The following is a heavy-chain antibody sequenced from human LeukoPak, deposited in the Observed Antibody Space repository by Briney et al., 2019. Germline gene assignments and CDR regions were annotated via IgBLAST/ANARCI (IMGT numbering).Heavy chain of an antibody. CDR1: GGSITSYY. J-gene: IGHJ4*02. Sequence: PSETLSLTCTVSGGSITSYYWSWIRQPPGKGLEWIGYIYHSGSTNYNPSLKSRVTISVDTSKNQFSLKLSSVTAADTAVYYCARGGGYASPIGYWGQGALVTVSS. CDR3: ARGGGYASPIGY. D-gene: IGHD5-12*01. V-gene: IGHV4-59*01. CDR2: IYHSGST.